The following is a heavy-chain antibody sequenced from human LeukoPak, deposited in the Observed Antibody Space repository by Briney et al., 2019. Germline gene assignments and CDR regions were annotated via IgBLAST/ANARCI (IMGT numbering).Heavy chain of an antibody. CDR3: ARDTRITMVRGVTYNWFDP. D-gene: IGHD3-10*01. J-gene: IGHJ5*02. V-gene: IGHV4-30-2*01. Sequence: SQTLSLTCAVSGGSISSGGYSWSWIRQPPGKGLEWIGYIYHSGSTYYNPSLKSRVTISVDRSKNQFSLKLSSVTAADTAVYYCARDTRITMVRGVTYNWFDPWGQGTLVTVSS. CDR2: IYHSGST. CDR1: GGSISSGGYS.